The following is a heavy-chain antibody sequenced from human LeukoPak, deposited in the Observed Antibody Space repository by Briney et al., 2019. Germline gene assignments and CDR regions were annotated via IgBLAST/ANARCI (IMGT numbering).Heavy chain of an antibody. D-gene: IGHD3-9*01. J-gene: IGHJ4*02. CDR1: GGTFSSYA. Sequence: SVKVSCKASGGTFSSYAISWVRQAPGQGLEWMGRIIPILGIANYAQKFQGRVTITADKSTSTAYMELSSLRSEDTAVYYCAFGDILTGYSPLDYWGQGTLVTVSS. V-gene: IGHV1-69*04. CDR2: IIPILGIA. CDR3: AFGDILTGYSPLDY.